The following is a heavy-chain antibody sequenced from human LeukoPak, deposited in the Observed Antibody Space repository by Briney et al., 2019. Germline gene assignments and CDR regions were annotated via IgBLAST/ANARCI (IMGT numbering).Heavy chain of an antibody. Sequence: PGGSLRLSCAASGFTVSSIHMVWVRQAPGKGLEWVSVTYTGGNSYYADSVKRRFIISRDISKNPLYLQMNSLRAEDSALYYCARGGRGSAAVVAPRSFDIWGQGTMVTVSS. V-gene: IGHV3-53*01. D-gene: IGHD3-22*01. J-gene: IGHJ3*02. CDR1: GFTVSSIH. CDR3: ARGGRGSAAVVAPRSFDI. CDR2: TYTGGNS.